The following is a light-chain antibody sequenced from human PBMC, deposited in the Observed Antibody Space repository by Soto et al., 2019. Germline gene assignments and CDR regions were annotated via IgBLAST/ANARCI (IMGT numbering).Light chain of an antibody. J-gene: IGKJ5*01. CDR2: GAS. V-gene: IGKV3-15*01. CDR1: QSVSSD. CDR3: QQYNDWPIT. Sequence: EIVMTQSPATLSVSPGERATLSCRASQSVSSDLAWYQQKPGQAPRLLIFGASSSATGIPARFSGSGSGTEFSLTISSLQSEDFAVYYCQQYNDWPITFGQGTRLEIK.